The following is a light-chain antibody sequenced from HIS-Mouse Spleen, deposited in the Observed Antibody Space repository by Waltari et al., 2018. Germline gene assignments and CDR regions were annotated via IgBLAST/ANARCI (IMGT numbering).Light chain of an antibody. CDR1: QGISSY. CDR2: AAS. J-gene: IGKJ1*01. CDR3: QQYYSYPWT. Sequence: AIRMTQSPSSLSASTGDRVTITCRASQGISSYLAWYQQIPGKAPKLLIYAASTLQSGVPSRFSGSGSGTDFTLTISCLQSEDFATYYCQQYYSYPWTFGQGTKVEIK. V-gene: IGKV1-8*01.